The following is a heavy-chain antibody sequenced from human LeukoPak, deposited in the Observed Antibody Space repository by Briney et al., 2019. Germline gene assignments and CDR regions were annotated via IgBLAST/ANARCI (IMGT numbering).Heavy chain of an antibody. D-gene: IGHD3-22*01. CDR3: ALSPYYYDSSGLWFDP. CDR2: IYHSGST. Sequence: PSETLSLTCAVSGVSISSGGYSWSWIRQPPGKGLEWIGYIYHSGSTYYNPSLKSRVTISVDRSKNQFSLKLSSVTAADTAVYYCALSPYYYDSSGLWFDPWGQGTLVTVSS. J-gene: IGHJ5*02. V-gene: IGHV4-30-2*01. CDR1: GVSISSGGYS.